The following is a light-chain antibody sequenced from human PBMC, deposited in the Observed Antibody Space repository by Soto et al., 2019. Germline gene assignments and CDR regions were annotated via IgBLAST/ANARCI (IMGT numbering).Light chain of an antibody. CDR2: EVI. J-gene: IGLJ1*01. CDR1: SSDVGTFNL. Sequence: SRVGSVCRSRGQPNTFKCTGTSSDVGTFNLVSWYQQHPGKAPRLMIYEVIKRPSGVSNRFSGSKSGNTASLTISGLQAEDEADYYCCSYAGSSVYVFGTGTKVTVL. V-gene: IGLV2-23*02. CDR3: CSYAGSSVYV.